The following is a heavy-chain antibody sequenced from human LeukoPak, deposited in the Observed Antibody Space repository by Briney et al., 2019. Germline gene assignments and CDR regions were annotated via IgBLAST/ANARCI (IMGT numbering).Heavy chain of an antibody. J-gene: IGHJ4*02. D-gene: IGHD1-26*01. Sequence: GESLKISCKGSGYSFTNYWIGWVRQMPGKGLEWMGIIYPDDSDTRYSPSFQGQVTISADKSISTAYLQWSSLKASDTAMYYCARQRSGSYFPDLYDYWGQGTLVTVSS. CDR2: IYPDDSDT. CDR3: ARQRSGSYFPDLYDY. CDR1: GYSFTNYW. V-gene: IGHV5-51*01.